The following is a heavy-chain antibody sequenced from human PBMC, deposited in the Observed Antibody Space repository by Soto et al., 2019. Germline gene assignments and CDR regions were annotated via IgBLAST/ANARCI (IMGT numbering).Heavy chain of an antibody. CDR3: AKGSIIHGDYGQIDY. Sequence: GGSLRLSCAASGFTFSSYGMHWVRQTPGKGLEWVTFISYDGSNKYYADSVKGRFTISRDNSKNTLYLQLNSLRDEDTALYYCAKGSIIHGDYGQIDYWGQGTLVPVSS. J-gene: IGHJ4*02. V-gene: IGHV3-30*18. CDR2: ISYDGSNK. CDR1: GFTFSSYG. D-gene: IGHD4-17*01.